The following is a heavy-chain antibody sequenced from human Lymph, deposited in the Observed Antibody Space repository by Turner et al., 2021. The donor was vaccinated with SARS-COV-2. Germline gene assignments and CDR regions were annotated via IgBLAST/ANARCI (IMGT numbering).Heavy chain of an antibody. CDR1: GFTFSSYA. D-gene: IGHD5-18*01. Sequence: EVLLLESGGGWVQPGGSLRLSCAASGFTFSSYAMSWVRQAPGKGLGWVSAISGSGGSTYYADSVKGRFTISRDNSKNTLYLQMNSLRAEDTAVYYCAKEGDTAMVNFDYWGQGTLVTVSS. J-gene: IGHJ4*02. CDR3: AKEGDTAMVNFDY. CDR2: ISGSGGST. V-gene: IGHV3-23*01.